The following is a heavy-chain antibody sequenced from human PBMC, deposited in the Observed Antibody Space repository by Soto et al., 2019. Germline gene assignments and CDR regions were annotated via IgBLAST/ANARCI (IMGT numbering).Heavy chain of an antibody. D-gene: IGHD4-17*01. CDR1: GGSISGGVGGLYY. CDR3: AREVIPLTTDWYFDL. CDR2: IYDSGST. Sequence: QLQLRESGPGLVKPSETLSLTCTVSGGSISGGVGGLYYWSWIRQPPGKGLGWIGYIYDSGSTYYNPSLTSRITISVDSSKNQYSPRLSSVTAADTAVYYCAREVIPLTTDWYFDLWGRGPLVTVSS. V-gene: IGHV4-30-4*01. J-gene: IGHJ2*01.